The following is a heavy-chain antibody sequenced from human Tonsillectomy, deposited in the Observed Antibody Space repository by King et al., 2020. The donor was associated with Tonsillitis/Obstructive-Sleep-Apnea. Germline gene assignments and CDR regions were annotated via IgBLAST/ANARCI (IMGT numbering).Heavy chain of an antibody. CDR2: INPSGGST. CDR3: ARGVSGTPGIDAFDI. CDR1: GYTFTSYY. Sequence: QLVQSGAEVKKPGASVKVSCKASGYTFTSYYMHWVRQAPGQGLEWMGIINPSGGSTSYAQKFQGRVTLTRDTSTSTVYMELSSLRAEDTAVYYCARGVSGTPGIDAFDIWGQGTMVTVSS. V-gene: IGHV1-46*01. J-gene: IGHJ3*02. D-gene: IGHD1-7*01.